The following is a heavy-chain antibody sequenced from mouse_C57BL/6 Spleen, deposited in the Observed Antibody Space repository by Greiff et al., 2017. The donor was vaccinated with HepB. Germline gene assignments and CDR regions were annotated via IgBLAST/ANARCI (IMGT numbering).Heavy chain of an antibody. CDR1: GYTFTDYY. V-gene: IGHV1-26*01. D-gene: IGHD1-1*01. CDR3: ARWPYYGSSPYYYAMDY. CDR2: INPNNGGT. J-gene: IGHJ4*01. Sequence: VQLQQSGPELVKPGASVKISCKASGYTFTDYYMNWVKQSHGKSLEWIGDINPNNGGTSYNQKFKGKATLTVDKSSSTAYMELRSLTSEDSAVYYCARWPYYGSSPYYYAMDYWGQGTSVTVSS.